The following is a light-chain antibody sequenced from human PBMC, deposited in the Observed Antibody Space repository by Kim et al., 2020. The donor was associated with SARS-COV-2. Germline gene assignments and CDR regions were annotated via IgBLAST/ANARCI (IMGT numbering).Light chain of an antibody. V-gene: IGLV1-40*01. CDR3: HSYDSSLRDVV. Sequence: QSVLTQPPSVSGAPGQRVTISCTGSSSNIGAGYHVHWYQQFPGTAPKLLIYANSNRPSGVPERFSGSKSDTSASLAITGLQAEDEADYYCHSYDSSLRDVVFGGGTKLTVL. J-gene: IGLJ2*01. CDR2: ANS. CDR1: SSNIGAGYH.